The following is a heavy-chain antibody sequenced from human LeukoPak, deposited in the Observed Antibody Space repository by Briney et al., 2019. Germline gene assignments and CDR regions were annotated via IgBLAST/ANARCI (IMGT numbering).Heavy chain of an antibody. CDR3: AKEWYYYYGMDV. CDR2: ISGSGGST. J-gene: IGHJ6*02. V-gene: IGHV3-23*01. Sequence: GGSLRLSCAASGFTFSSHAMSWVRQAPGKGLEWVSAISGSGGSTYYADSVKGRFTISRDNSQNTLYLQMNSLRAEDTTVYYCAKEWYYYYGMDVWGQGTTVTVSS. CDR1: GFTFSSHA.